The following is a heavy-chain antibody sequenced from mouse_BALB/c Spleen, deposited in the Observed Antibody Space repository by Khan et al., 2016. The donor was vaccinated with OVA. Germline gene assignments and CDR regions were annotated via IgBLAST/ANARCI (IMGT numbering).Heavy chain of an antibody. CDR2: INPSTGYT. Sequence: QVQLQQSGAELAKPGASVKMSCKTSGYTFTSYWMHWVKQRPGQGLEWIGYINPSTGYTDYNQKFKDKATLTADKSSSIVYMQLSRLASEDSAVDYCARAIDDGYPPFAYWGQGTLVTVSA. CDR3: ARAIDDGYPPFAY. D-gene: IGHD2-3*01. CDR1: GYTFTSYW. J-gene: IGHJ3*01. V-gene: IGHV1-7*01.